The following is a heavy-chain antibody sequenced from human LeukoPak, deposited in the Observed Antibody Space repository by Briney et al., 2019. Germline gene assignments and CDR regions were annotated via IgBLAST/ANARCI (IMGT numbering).Heavy chain of an antibody. J-gene: IGHJ6*03. V-gene: IGHV3-11*04. Sequence: GGSLRLSCAASGFTFSDYYMSWIRQAPGKGLEWVSYISSSGSTIYYADSVKGRFTISRDNAKNSLYLQMNSLRAEDTAVYYCARNRKDCSSTSCYGRAYYMDVWGKGTTVTVSS. CDR2: ISSSGSTI. D-gene: IGHD2-2*01. CDR3: ARNRKDCSSTSCYGRAYYMDV. CDR1: GFTFSDYY.